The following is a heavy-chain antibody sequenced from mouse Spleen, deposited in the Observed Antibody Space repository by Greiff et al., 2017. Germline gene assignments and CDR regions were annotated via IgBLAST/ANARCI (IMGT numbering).Heavy chain of an antibody. D-gene: IGHD1-1*01. CDR1: GYTFTSYW. J-gene: IGHJ2*01. CDR2: IYPGNSDT. CDR3: TRETTVGFDY. V-gene: IGHV1-5*01. Sequence: EVHLVESGTVLARPGASVKMSCKASGYTFTSYWMHWVKQRPGQGLEWIGAIYPGNSDTSYNQKFKGKAKLTAVTSTSTAYMELSSLTNEDSAVYYCTRETTVGFDYWGQGTTLTVSS.